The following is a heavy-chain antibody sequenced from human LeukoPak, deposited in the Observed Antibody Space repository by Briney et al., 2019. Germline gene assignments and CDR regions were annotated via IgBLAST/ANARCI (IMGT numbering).Heavy chain of an antibody. J-gene: IGHJ3*02. V-gene: IGHV4-59*01. D-gene: IGHD1-26*01. CDR2: IYYSGST. CDR1: GGSISNYY. Sequence: SETLSLTCTVSGGSISNYYWSWIRQPPGKGLEWIGYIYYSGSTNYNPSLKSRVTISVDTSKNQFSLNLSSVTTADTAVYYCARQGSGGRAFDIWGQGTMVTVSS. CDR3: ARQGSGGRAFDI.